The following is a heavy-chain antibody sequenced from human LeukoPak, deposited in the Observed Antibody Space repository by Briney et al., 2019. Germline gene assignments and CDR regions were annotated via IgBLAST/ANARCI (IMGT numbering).Heavy chain of an antibody. D-gene: IGHD1-26*01. CDR1: GFTFSSYW. Sequence: QPGGSLRLSCAASGFTFSSYWMSWVRQAPGKGLEWVANIKQDGSEKYYVDSVKGRFTISRDKAKNSLYLQMNSLRAGDTAVYYCARGEVEGAFDIWGQGTMVTVSS. J-gene: IGHJ3*02. CDR2: IKQDGSEK. CDR3: ARGEVEGAFDI. V-gene: IGHV3-7*01.